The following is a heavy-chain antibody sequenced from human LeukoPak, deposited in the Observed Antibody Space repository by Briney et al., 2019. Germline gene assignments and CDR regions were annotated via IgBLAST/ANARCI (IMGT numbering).Heavy chain of an antibody. V-gene: IGHV4-31*03. CDR1: GGSISSGGYY. D-gene: IGHD4-17*01. Sequence: SQTLSLTCTVSGGSISSGGYYWSWIRQHPGKGLEWIGYIYYSGSTYYNPSLKSRVTISVDTSKNQFSLKLSSVTVADTAVYYCARDRSDYVSAYYYYGMDVWGQGTTVTVSS. CDR3: ARDRSDYVSAYYYYGMDV. J-gene: IGHJ6*02. CDR2: IYYSGST.